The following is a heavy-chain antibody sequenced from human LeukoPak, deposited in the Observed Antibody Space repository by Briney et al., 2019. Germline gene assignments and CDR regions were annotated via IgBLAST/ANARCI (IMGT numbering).Heavy chain of an antibody. CDR2: MYTSGTT. D-gene: IGHD3-22*01. J-gene: IGHJ4*02. Sequence: PSETLSLTCTVSGGSIRSGSYYWNWIRQPAGKGLEWIGRMYTSGTTNYNPSLKSRVTISVDTSKNQFSLKLSSVTAADTAVYYCAGTASGYYLFDYWGQGTLVTVSS. CDR1: GGSIRSGSYY. CDR3: AGTASGYYLFDY. V-gene: IGHV4-61*02.